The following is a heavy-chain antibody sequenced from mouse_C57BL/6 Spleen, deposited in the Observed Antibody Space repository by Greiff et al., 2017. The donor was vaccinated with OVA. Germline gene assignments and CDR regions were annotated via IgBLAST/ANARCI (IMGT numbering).Heavy chain of an antibody. CDR3: AREGGYSIYWYFDV. J-gene: IGHJ1*03. CDR1: GYTFTSYW. D-gene: IGHD2-5*01. Sequence: QVQLQQPGAELVKPGASVKLSCKASGYTFTSYWMHWVKQRPGRGLEWIGRIDTNSGGTKYNEKFKSKATLTLDKPSSTAYMQLSSLTSEDSAVYYCAREGGYSIYWYFDVWGTGTTVTVSS. CDR2: IDTNSGGT. V-gene: IGHV1-72*01.